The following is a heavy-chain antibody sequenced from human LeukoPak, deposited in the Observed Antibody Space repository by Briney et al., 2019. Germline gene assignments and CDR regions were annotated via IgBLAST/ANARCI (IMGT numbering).Heavy chain of an antibody. V-gene: IGHV1-69*04. D-gene: IGHD3-10*01. CDR1: GGTFSSYA. Sequence: SVKVSCKASGGTFSSYAISWVRQAPGQGLEWMGRIIPILGIANYAQKFQGRVTITADKSTSTAYMELSSLRSEDTAVYYCARTPYYYGSGSYYPGTDYYYMDVWGKGTTVTVSS. J-gene: IGHJ6*03. CDR3: ARTPYYYGSGSYYPGTDYYYMDV. CDR2: IIPILGIA.